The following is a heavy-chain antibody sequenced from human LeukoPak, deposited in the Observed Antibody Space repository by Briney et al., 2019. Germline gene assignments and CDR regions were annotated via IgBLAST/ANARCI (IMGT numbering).Heavy chain of an antibody. CDR1: GGSISSGGYY. CDR2: IYYSGST. J-gene: IGHJ3*02. Sequence: PSQTLSLTCAVSGGSISSGGYYWSWIRQPPGKGLEWIGYIYYSGSTNYNPSLKSRVTISVDTSKNQFSLKLSSVTAADTAVYYCARTLNYYDSSGYYGFYDAFDIWGQGTMVTVSS. CDR3: ARTLNYYDSSGYYGFYDAFDI. V-gene: IGHV4-61*08. D-gene: IGHD3-22*01.